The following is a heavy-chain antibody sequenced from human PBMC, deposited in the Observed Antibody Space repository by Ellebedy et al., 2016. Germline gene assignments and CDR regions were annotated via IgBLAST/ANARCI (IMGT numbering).Heavy chain of an antibody. V-gene: IGHV4-59*01. Sequence: GSLRLXCTVSGGSISSYYWSWIRQPPGKGLEWIGYIYYSGSTNYNPSLKSRVTISVDTSKNQFSLKLSSVTAADTAVYYCARVPHTVERAWYFDLWGRGTLVTVSS. CDR2: IYYSGST. CDR3: ARVPHTVERAWYFDL. CDR1: GGSISSYY. D-gene: IGHD4-23*01. J-gene: IGHJ2*01.